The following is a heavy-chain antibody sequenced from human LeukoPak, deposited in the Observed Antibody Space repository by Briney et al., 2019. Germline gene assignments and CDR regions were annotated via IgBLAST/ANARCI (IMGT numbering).Heavy chain of an antibody. CDR1: GYTFTGYY. Sequence: EASVKVSCKASGYTFTGYYMHWVRQAPGQGLEWMGWINPNSGGTNYAQKFQGRVTITTDESTSTAYMELSSLRSEDTAVYYCARDSSGYYYPPDYWGQGTLVTVSS. D-gene: IGHD3-22*01. J-gene: IGHJ4*02. V-gene: IGHV1-2*02. CDR2: INPNSGGT. CDR3: ARDSSGYYYPPDY.